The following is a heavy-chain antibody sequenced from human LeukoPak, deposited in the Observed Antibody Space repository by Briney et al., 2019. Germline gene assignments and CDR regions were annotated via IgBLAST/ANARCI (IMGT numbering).Heavy chain of an antibody. CDR3: ATGYYEPFEK. Sequence: SETLSLTCTVSGCSISSYYWSWIRQPPGKGLEWIGYIYYSGSTNYNPSLKSRVTISVDTSKNQFSLKLSSVTAADTAVYFCATGYYEPFEKWGQGTLVSVSS. CDR2: IYYSGST. CDR1: GCSISSYY. D-gene: IGHD3-22*01. J-gene: IGHJ4*02. V-gene: IGHV4-59*01.